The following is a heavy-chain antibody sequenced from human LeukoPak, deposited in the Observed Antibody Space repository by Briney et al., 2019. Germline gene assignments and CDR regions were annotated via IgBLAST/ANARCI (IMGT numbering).Heavy chain of an antibody. CDR1: GFTFSGYS. V-gene: IGHV3-48*01. D-gene: IGHD3-22*01. J-gene: IGHJ4*02. CDR3: ARDPGLSGYYFDY. CDR2: IGSSSSTI. Sequence: GGSLRLSCAASGFTFSGYSMNRVRQAPGKGLEWVSYIGSSSSTIYYADSVKGRFTISRDDAKNSLYLQMNSLRAEDTAVYYWARDPGLSGYYFDYWGQGALVTVSS.